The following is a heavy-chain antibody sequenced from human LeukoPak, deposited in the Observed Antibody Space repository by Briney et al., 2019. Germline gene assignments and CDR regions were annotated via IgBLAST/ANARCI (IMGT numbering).Heavy chain of an antibody. V-gene: IGHV4-59*01. D-gene: IGHD1-26*01. CDR2: IYYSGST. J-gene: IGHJ3*02. CDR3: ARGVGLGAFDI. CDR1: GGSISSYY. Sequence: LSETLSLTCTVSGGSISSYYWSWIRQPPGKGLEWIGYIYYSGSTNYNPSLKSRVTISVDTSKNQFSLKLSSVTAADTAVYYCARGVGLGAFDIWGQGTMVTVSS.